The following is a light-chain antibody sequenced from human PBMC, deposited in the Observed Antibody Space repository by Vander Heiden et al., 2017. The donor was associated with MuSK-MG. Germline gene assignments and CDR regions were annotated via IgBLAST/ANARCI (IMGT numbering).Light chain of an antibody. J-gene: IGKJ1*01. V-gene: IGKV1-39*01. CDR3: QHSQSTPLT. Sequence: DIQMTLSPSSLYASVGDRVTLPCRARQGISSYLNWHQQNREKAPKLLIYALTRVQSGVASRISSSCCGADFTLTSGMQQPDDFVTYCCQHSQSTPLTFGQGTRVEIK. CDR2: ALT. CDR1: QGISSY.